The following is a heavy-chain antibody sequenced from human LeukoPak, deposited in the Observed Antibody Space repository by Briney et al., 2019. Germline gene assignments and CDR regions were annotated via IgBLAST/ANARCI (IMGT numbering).Heavy chain of an antibody. CDR3: ARAYYYYVWGSYRYNYFDY. J-gene: IGHJ4*02. V-gene: IGHV1-8*03. CDR2: MNPNSGNT. D-gene: IGHD3-16*02. CDR1: GYTFTSYD. Sequence: GASVKVSCKASGYTFTSYDINWVRQATGQGLEWMGWMNPNSGNTGYAQKFQGRVTITRNTSISTAYMELSSLRSEDTAVYYCARAYYYYVWGSYRYNYFDYWGQGTLVTISS.